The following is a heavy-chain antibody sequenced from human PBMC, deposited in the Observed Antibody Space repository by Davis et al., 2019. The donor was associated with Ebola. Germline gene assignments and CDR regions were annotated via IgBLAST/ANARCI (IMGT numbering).Heavy chain of an antibody. J-gene: IGHJ4*02. Sequence: GGSLRLSCAASGFTFSSYAMHWVRQAPGKGLEWVAVISYVGSNKYYADSVKGRFTISRDNSKNTLYLQMNSLRAEDTAVYYCAKGVTVVTGYFDYWGQGTLVTVSS. V-gene: IGHV3-30*04. CDR3: AKGVTVVTGYFDY. CDR1: GFTFSSYA. CDR2: ISYVGSNK. D-gene: IGHD4-23*01.